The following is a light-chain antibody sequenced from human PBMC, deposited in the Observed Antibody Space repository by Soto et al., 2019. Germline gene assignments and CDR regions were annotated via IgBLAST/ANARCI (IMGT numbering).Light chain of an antibody. V-gene: IGLV2-14*02. CDR1: SSDVGSYNF. CDR2: EGS. J-gene: IGLJ1*01. Sequence: QSVLTQPASVSGSPGQSITISCTGTSSDVGSYNFVSWYQQHPGKAPKLMIYEGSMRPSGVSNRFSGSKSGNTASLTISGLQAEDEADYYCSSHATIGTLYVFGPGTKVTVL. CDR3: SSHATIGTLYV.